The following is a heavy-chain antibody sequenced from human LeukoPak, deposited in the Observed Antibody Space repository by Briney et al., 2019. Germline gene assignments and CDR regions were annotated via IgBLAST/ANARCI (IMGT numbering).Heavy chain of an antibody. J-gene: IGHJ4*02. CDR1: GGSISSSSYY. Sequence: SETLSLTCTVSGGSISSSSYYWGWIRQPPGKGLEWIGSIYYSGSTYYNPSLKSRVTISVDTSKNQFSLKLNSVTAADTAVYYCARPKYGDHYYYFDYWGQGTLVTVSS. V-gene: IGHV4-39*01. CDR3: ARPKYGDHYYYFDY. D-gene: IGHD4-17*01. CDR2: IYYSGST.